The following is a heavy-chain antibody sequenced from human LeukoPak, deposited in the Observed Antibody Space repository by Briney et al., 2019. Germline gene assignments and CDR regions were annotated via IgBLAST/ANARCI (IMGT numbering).Heavy chain of an antibody. CDR1: GFTFSNYG. J-gene: IGHJ4*02. CDR2: IGFDGSHK. Sequence: GGSLRLSCAASGFTFSNYGMHWVRQAPGKGLEWVALIGFDGSHKYYADSVKGRFTISRDNSKNTLHLQMNSLRTEDTAVYYCARVKGGIAAAGNYFDYWGQGTLVTVSS. CDR3: ARVKGGIAAAGNYFDY. V-gene: IGHV3-30*02. D-gene: IGHD6-13*01.